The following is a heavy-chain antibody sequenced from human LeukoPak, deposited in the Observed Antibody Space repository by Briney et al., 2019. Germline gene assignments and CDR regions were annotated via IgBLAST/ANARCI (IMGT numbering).Heavy chain of an antibody. D-gene: IGHD6-19*01. J-gene: IGHJ4*02. CDR1: GFTFTTYA. Sequence: PGGSLRLSCAASGFTFTTYAMTWVRQAPGKGLEWVSLISGTGGNTYYADSVKGRFTISRDNSKNTLYLQMNSLRAEDTAVYYCARDGAVAGTDYWGQGTLVTV. CDR3: ARDGAVAGTDY. CDR2: ISGTGGNT. V-gene: IGHV3-23*01.